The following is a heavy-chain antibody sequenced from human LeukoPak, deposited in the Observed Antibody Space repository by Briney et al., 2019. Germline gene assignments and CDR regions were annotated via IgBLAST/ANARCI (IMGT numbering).Heavy chain of an antibody. V-gene: IGHV3-23*01. Sequence: GGSLRLSCAASGFTFSSYGMHWVRQAPGKGLEWVSAIGASGTFYSDSVKGRFTISRDNSKNTLYLQMNSLRAEDTAVYYCAKVKITDTVTTYYGMDVWGQGTTVTVSS. CDR2: IGASGT. J-gene: IGHJ6*02. CDR3: AKVKITDTVTTYYGMDV. CDR1: GFTFSSYG. D-gene: IGHD4-17*01.